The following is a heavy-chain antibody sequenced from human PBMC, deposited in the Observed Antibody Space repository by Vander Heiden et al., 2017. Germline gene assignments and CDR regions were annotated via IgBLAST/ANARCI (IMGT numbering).Heavy chain of an antibody. J-gene: IGHJ5*02. CDR1: GFTFDDYA. D-gene: IGHD3-22*01. CDR2: ISWNSGSI. V-gene: IGHV3-9*01. CDR3: AKGSWGYYDSSGYFDP. Sequence: EVQLVASGGGLVQPGRSLRPSCAASGFTFDDYAMHWVRQAPGKGLEWVSGISWNSGSIGYADSVKGRFTISRDNAKNSLYLQMNSLRAEDTALYYCAKGSWGYYDSSGYFDPWGQGTLVTVSS.